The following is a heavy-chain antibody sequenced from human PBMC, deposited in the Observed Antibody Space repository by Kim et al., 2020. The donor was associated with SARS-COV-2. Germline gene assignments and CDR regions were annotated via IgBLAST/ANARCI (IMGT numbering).Heavy chain of an antibody. J-gene: IGHJ2*01. Sequence: GGSLRLSCAASGFTFSSYSMNWVRQAPGKGLEWVSFISSSSSYIYYADSVKGRFTISRDNAKNSLYLQMNSLRAEDTAVYYCARGPPPRGDWNFDLWGRGTLVTVSS. V-gene: IGHV3-21*01. CDR2: ISSSSSYI. CDR1: GFTFSSYS. CDR3: ARGPPPRGDWNFDL.